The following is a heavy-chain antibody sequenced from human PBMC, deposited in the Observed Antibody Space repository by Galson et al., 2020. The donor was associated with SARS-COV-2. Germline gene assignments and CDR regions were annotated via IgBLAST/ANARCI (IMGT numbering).Heavy chain of an antibody. CDR3: ARKGSDLLLGQRPSWVDP. CDR2: IYYRGTT. V-gene: IGHV4-39*01. Sequence: SETLSLTCTVSGGSISTSSYHWGWLRQPPGKGLEWIGIIYYRGTTFYNPSLKSRVTISVDTSKNQFSLKLSSVTAADTAVYYCARKGSDLLLGQRPSWVDPWGQGTLVTVSS. D-gene: IGHD6-25*01. J-gene: IGHJ5*02. CDR1: GGSISTSSYH.